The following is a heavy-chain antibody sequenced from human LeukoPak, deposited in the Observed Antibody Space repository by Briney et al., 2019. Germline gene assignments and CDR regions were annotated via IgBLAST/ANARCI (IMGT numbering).Heavy chain of an antibody. Sequence: SETLSLTCTVSGGSISSYYWSWIRQPPGKGLEWIGYIYYSGSTNYNPSLKSRVTISVDTSKNQFSLKLSSVTAADTAVYYCARENLIVGATTAFDIWGKGTPVTVSS. CDR1: GGSISSYY. CDR3: ARENLIVGATTAFDI. V-gene: IGHV4-59*01. J-gene: IGHJ6*04. CDR2: IYYSGST. D-gene: IGHD1-26*01.